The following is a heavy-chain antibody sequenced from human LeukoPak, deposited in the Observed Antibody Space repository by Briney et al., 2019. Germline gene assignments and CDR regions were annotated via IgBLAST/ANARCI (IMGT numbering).Heavy chain of an antibody. D-gene: IGHD6-13*01. V-gene: IGHV4-39*07. CDR2: IYYSGST. Sequence: SETLSLTCTVSGGSISSSSYYWGWIRQPPGKGLKWIGSIYYSGSTYYNPSLKSRVTISVDTSKNQFSLKLSSVTAADTAVYYCARVIAAAGHFDYWGQGTLVTVSS. CDR3: ARVIAAAGHFDY. CDR1: GGSISSSSYY. J-gene: IGHJ4*02.